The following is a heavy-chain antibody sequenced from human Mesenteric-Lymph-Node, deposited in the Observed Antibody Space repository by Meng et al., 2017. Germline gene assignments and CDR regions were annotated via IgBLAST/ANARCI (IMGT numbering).Heavy chain of an antibody. CDR3: ARGQKGYFDL. J-gene: IGHJ2*01. CDR2: IYNSGST. CDR1: GGSISSSNYY. Sequence: GQLKESGPGLLTPSQTLSLTCTVSGGSISSSNYYWSWIRQPPGKGLEWSGHIYNSGSTYYNPSLKSRITISVDTSKNQFSLKLSSVTAADTAVYYCARGQKGYFDLWGRGTLVTVSS. V-gene: IGHV4-30-4*01.